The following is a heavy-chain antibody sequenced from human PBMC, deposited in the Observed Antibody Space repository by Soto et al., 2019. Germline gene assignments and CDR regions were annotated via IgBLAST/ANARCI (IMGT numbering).Heavy chain of an antibody. CDR1: GFTFSSYS. V-gene: IGHV3-21*01. CDR3: ARDGNYDFWSGPYNWFDP. D-gene: IGHD3-3*01. CDR2: ISSSSSYI. Sequence: TGGSLRLSCAASGFTFSSYSMNWVRQAPGKGLEWVSSISSSSSYIYYADSVKGRFTISRDNAKNSLYLQMNSLRAEDTAVYYCARDGNYDFWSGPYNWFDPWGQGTLVTV. J-gene: IGHJ5*02.